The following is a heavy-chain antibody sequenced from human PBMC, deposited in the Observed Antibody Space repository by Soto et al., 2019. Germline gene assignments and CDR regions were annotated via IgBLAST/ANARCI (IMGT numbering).Heavy chain of an antibody. V-gene: IGHV1-8*01. CDR2: MNPNSGNT. D-gene: IGHD5-18*01. CDR1: GYTFTSYD. Sequence: QVQLVQSGAEVKKPGASVKVSCKASGYTFTSYDINWVRQATGQGLEWMGWMNPNSGNTGYAQKFQGRVTMTRNTSISTAYMELSSLRSEDTAVYYCARAWGYSYGQGDFFWDYWGQGTLVTVSS. J-gene: IGHJ4*02. CDR3: ARAWGYSYGQGDFFWDY.